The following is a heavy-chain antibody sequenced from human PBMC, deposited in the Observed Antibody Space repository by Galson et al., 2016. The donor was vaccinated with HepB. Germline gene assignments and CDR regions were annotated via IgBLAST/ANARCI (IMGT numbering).Heavy chain of an antibody. V-gene: IGHV3-74*01. CDR2: IISDGSIT. Sequence: SLRLSCAASGFTFSSHWMHWVRQAPGKGLEWVSRIISDGSITSYADSVKGRFSISRDNAKNTLYLQMNSLRAEDTAVYYCAISSGWWGVFDYWGQGTLVTVSS. J-gene: IGHJ4*02. CDR3: AISSGWWGVFDY. CDR1: GFTFSSHW. D-gene: IGHD6-19*01.